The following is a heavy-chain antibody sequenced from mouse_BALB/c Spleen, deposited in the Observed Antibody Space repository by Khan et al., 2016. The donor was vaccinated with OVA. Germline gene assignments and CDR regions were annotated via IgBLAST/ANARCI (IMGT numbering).Heavy chain of an antibody. J-gene: IGHJ3*01. CDR2: IYPGSNNT. Sequence: QVQLQQSGAELARPGASVKLSCKASGYTFTDYNINWVKQRTGQGLEWIGEIYPGSNNTYYNEKFKGKATLTADKSSSTAYMQLSSLTSEDSAFYFCASEWGAWFAYWGQGTLVTVSA. V-gene: IGHV1-77*01. CDR3: ASEWGAWFAY. CDR1: GYTFTDYN.